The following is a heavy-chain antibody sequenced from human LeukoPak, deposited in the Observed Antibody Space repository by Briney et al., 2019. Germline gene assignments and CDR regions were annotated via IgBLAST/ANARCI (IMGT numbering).Heavy chain of an antibody. J-gene: IGHJ5*02. CDR3: AQRQGPMSGTYDYFDP. V-gene: IGHV4-4*09. Sequence: SETLSLTCTVSGGSISGYYWTWIRQPPGQGLEWIAYIHSNGYTNYNPPLRSRVTISVGPSKNQFSLTVTPVTAADTAIYYCAQRQGPMSGTYDYFDPWGQGALVTVSS. CDR2: IHSNGYT. CDR1: GGSISGYY. D-gene: IGHD1-26*01.